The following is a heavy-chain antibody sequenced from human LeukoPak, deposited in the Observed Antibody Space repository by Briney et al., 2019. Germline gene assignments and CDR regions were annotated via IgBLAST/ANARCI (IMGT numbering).Heavy chain of an antibody. D-gene: IGHD6-13*01. CDR3: TRRPYSSSWYYFDY. Sequence: PGGSLRLSCATSGFTFGSYAMTWVRQAPGKGLEWVSYISSSGSMLHYADSVEGRFTISRDNAKNSLYLQMSSLRVEDTAVYYCTRRPYSSSWYYFDYWGQGTLVTVSS. J-gene: IGHJ4*02. V-gene: IGHV3-48*04. CDR1: GFTFGSYA. CDR2: ISSSGSML.